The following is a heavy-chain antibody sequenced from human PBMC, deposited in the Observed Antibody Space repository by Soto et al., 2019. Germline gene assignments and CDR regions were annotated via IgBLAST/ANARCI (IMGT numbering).Heavy chain of an antibody. D-gene: IGHD6-13*01. Sequence: QVQLVQSGAEVKKPGASVKVSCKASGYTFTSYYMHWVRQAPGQGLEWMGIINPSGGSTSYAQKFQGRVTMTRDTSTSTVYMELSSLRSEDTAVYYYARDLEDSSSWSRTYYFDYWGQGTLVTVSS. V-gene: IGHV1-46*01. CDR1: GYTFTSYY. J-gene: IGHJ4*02. CDR2: INPSGGST. CDR3: ARDLEDSSSWSRTYYFDY.